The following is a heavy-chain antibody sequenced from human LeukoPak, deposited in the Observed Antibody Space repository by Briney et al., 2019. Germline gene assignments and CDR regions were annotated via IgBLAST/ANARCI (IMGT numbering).Heavy chain of an antibody. CDR1: GFTFSTYC. CDR3: ATARNFRFEY. V-gene: IGHV3-74*01. D-gene: IGHD1-7*01. J-gene: IGHJ4*02. Sequence: GGSLRLSCAASGFTFSTYCMHWVRQAPGKGPMWVSRICPDGTVTNYADSVKARFIISRDNARNTVYLQMNSLRVEDTALYFCATARNFRFEYWGQGSLVIVSA. CDR2: ICPDGTVT.